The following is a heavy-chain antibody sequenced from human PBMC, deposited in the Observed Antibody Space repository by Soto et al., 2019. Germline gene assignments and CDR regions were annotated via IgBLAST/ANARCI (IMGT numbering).Heavy chain of an antibody. V-gene: IGHV4-4*07. J-gene: IGHJ3*01. CDR1: GDSISTYY. Sequence: SETLSLTCTVSGDSISTYYWNWIRQSPEKGLEWIGRISATGTTTYIPSLKSRITLSVDTSTNEFSLNLKFVTAADTAVYFCASAQPGAADFWGQGTMVTVSS. D-gene: IGHD7-27*01. CDR3: ASAQPGAADF. CDR2: ISATGTT.